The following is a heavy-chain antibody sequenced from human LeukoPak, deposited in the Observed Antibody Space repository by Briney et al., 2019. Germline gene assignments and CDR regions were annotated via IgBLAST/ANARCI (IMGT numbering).Heavy chain of an antibody. CDR1: GYTFTSYD. V-gene: IGHV1-8*01. CDR3: ARGGNIVATNGSYYMDV. Sequence: ASVNVSCKASGYTFTSYDINWVRQATGQGLEWMGWMNPNSGNTGYAQKFQGRVTMTRNTSISTASMELSSLRSEDTAVYYCARGGNIVATNGSYYMDVWGKGTTVTVSS. CDR2: MNPNSGNT. J-gene: IGHJ6*03. D-gene: IGHD5-12*01.